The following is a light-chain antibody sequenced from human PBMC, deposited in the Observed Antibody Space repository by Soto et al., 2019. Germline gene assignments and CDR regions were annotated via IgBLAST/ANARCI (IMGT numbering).Light chain of an antibody. CDR1: SGSVSTSYY. Sequence: QTVVTQEPSFSVSPGRPVTLTCGLSSGSVSTSYYPSWYQQTPGQAPRTLIYSTNTRSSGVPDRFSGSILGNKAALTITGAQADDESDYYCVLYMGSGIWVFGGGTKRTVL. V-gene: IGLV8-61*01. J-gene: IGLJ3*02. CDR2: STN. CDR3: VLYMGSGIWV.